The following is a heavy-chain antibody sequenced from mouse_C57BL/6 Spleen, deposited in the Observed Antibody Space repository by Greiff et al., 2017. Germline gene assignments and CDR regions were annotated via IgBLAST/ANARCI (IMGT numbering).Heavy chain of an antibody. CDR3: ARRRDYDRTWFAY. J-gene: IGHJ3*01. CDR2: IYPGSGCT. Sequence: VQLQQPGAELVKPGASVKMSCKASGYTFTSYWITWVKQRPGQGLEWIGDIYPGSGCTNYNEKFKSKATLTVDTSSSTAYMQLSSLTSEDSAVYYCARRRDYDRTWFAYWGQGTLVTVSA. CDR1: GYTFTSYW. V-gene: IGHV1-55*01. D-gene: IGHD2-4*01.